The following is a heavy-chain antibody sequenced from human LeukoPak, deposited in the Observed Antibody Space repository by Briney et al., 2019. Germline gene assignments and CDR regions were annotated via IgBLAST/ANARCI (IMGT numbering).Heavy chain of an antibody. D-gene: IGHD7-27*01. CDR1: GFTFSSYG. Sequence: PGGSLRLSCAASGFTFSSYGMHWVRQAPGKGLEWVAVIWFDGSNKYYADSVKGRFTISRDNSKNTLYLQMNSLRVEDTAVYYCARPTWAYYYYGMDVWGQGTTVTVSS. J-gene: IGHJ6*02. CDR3: ARPTWAYYYYGMDV. V-gene: IGHV3-33*01. CDR2: IWFDGSNK.